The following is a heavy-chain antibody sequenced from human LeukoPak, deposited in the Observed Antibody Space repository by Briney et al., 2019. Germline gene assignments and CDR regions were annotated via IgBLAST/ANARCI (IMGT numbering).Heavy chain of an antibody. CDR3: ARDSGYSGYGWAAGLDS. CDR2: IDWDDDK. CDR1: GGSISSYYW. Sequence: TLSLTCTVSGGSISSYYWSWIRQPPGESLEWLARIDWDDDKYFSTSLKTRLTISKDTSKNQVVLTLTNMDPVDTATYYCARDSGYSGYGWAAGLDSWGQGTLVTVSS. V-gene: IGHV2-70*11. J-gene: IGHJ4*02. D-gene: IGHD5-12*01.